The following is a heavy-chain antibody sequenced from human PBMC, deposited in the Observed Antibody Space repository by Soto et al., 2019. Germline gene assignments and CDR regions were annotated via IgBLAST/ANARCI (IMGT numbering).Heavy chain of an antibody. D-gene: IGHD2-2*01. CDR1: GYTSTNYG. Sequence: GASVKVSCKASGYTSTNYGMHWVRQAPGQRLEWMGWINAGSGNTKYPQKFQGRITITRDTSASTVYMELSSLRSEDTAVYYCAHDITVIPGAKALDYWGQGALVTVS. CDR2: INAGSGNT. J-gene: IGHJ4*02. CDR3: AHDITVIPGAKALDY. V-gene: IGHV1-3*01.